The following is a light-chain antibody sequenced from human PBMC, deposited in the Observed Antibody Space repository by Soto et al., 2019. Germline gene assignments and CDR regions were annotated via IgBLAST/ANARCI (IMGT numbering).Light chain of an antibody. Sequence: EIVLTQSPSTLSLSPGDRATLSCMASQSVGSYLGWYQQRPGQAPLLLIYDASNRATGIPARFSGRWSGTDFTLSISSLEPEDYAVYYCQHRSDWPSTCGGGPNVEIK. V-gene: IGKV3-11*01. CDR3: QHRSDWPST. CDR2: DAS. J-gene: IGKJ4*01. CDR1: QSVGSY.